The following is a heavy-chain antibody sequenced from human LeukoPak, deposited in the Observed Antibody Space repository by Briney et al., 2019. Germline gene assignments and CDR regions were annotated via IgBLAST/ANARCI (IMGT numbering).Heavy chain of an antibody. Sequence: SETLSLTCTVSGASINTYYWSWIRQPPGKGLEWIGYIYYSGSTNYSPSLKSRVTISLDTSKNRFSLKLSSLTAADTAVYYCARQPGIAVDAAIDYWGQGTLVTVSS. V-gene: IGHV4-59*08. CDR1: GASINTYY. J-gene: IGHJ4*02. CDR2: IYYSGST. CDR3: ARQPGIAVDAAIDY. D-gene: IGHD6-19*01.